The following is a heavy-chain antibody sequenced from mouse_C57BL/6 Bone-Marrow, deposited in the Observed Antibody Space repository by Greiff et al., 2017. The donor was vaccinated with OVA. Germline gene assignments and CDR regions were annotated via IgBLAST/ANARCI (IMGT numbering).Heavy chain of an antibody. J-gene: IGHJ3*01. CDR1: GYTFTSYW. CDR2: IYPGSGTT. V-gene: IGHV1-55*01. CDR3: ARSFAY. Sequence: QVQLQQPGAELVKPGASVKMSCTASGYTFTSYWITWVNQTPGQGLEWVGDIYPGSGTTNYDEKFKSKSTLTVDTSSSTAYMQLSSLTSEDSAVYYCARSFAYWGKGTLVTVSA.